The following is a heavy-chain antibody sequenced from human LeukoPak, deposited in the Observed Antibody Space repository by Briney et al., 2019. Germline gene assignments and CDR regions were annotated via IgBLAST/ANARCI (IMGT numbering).Heavy chain of an antibody. J-gene: IGHJ4*02. CDR3: ARDPPRIAARPVSNY. V-gene: IGHV4-61*02. CDR2: IYTSGST. CDR1: GGSISSGSYY. D-gene: IGHD6-6*01. Sequence: SETLSLTCTVSGGSISSGSYYWSWIRQPAGKGLEWIGRIYTSGSTNYNPSLKSRVTMSVDTSKNQFSLKVTSVTAADTAVYYCARDPPRIAARPVSNYWGQGTLVTVSS.